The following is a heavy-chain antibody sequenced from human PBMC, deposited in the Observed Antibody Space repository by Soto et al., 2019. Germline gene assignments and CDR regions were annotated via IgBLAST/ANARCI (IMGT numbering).Heavy chain of an antibody. J-gene: IGHJ4*02. CDR1: GYTFTGYY. Sequence: ASVEVSCKASGYTFTGYYIHWVRQAPGQGLEWMGWINPNSVGTNYAQKFQGRVTMTSDTSTNTAYMELNGLRSDDTAVYFCARASSLDYWGQGTQVTVSS. V-gene: IGHV1-2*02. CDR2: INPNSVGT. CDR3: ARASSLDY. D-gene: IGHD3-16*01.